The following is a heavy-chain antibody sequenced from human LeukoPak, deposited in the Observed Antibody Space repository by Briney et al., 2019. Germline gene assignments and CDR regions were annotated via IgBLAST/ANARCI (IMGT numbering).Heavy chain of an antibody. CDR3: ARGVIWFGESPKNWLGPDP. CDR1: GLTFSTYS. Sequence: GGSLRLSCEVSGLTFSTYSMNWVRQAPGKGLEWISYISSSGSIRYYADSVKGRFTISRDNAKNSLYLQMSSLRDEDTAVYYCARGVIWFGESPKNWLGPDPWGQGTLVTVSS. J-gene: IGHJ5*02. CDR2: ISSSGSIR. D-gene: IGHD3-10*01. V-gene: IGHV3-48*02.